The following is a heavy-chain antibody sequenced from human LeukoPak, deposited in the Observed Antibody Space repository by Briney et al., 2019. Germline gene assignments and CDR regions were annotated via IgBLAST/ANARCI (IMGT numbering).Heavy chain of an antibody. CDR3: ARWKTATTSDY. Sequence: PGGSLRLSCAASGFTFSTYDMNWVRQAPGKGLEWVSSISSSSTYIYYADSVKGRFTISRDNAKNSPYLQMSGLRAEDTAVYYCARWKTATTSDYWGQGTLVTVSS. D-gene: IGHD1-7*01. CDR2: ISSSSTYI. V-gene: IGHV3-21*01. CDR1: GFTFSTYD. J-gene: IGHJ4*02.